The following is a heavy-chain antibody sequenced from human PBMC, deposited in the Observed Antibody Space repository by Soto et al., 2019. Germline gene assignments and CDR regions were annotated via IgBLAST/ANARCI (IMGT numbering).Heavy chain of an antibody. CDR3: AREIVTAGGNNYFDP. V-gene: IGHV4-4*02. D-gene: IGHD2-21*02. CDR1: GGTVASSHW. J-gene: IGHJ5*02. Sequence: PSETLSLTCGVSGGTVASSHWWSWVRQSPGGGLEWIGNVYHTGDTNLNPSLQSRVTISVDKSNNQFSLRLNSLTAADTAVYFCAREIVTAGGNNYFDPWGPRTLVTVSS. CDR2: VYHTGDT.